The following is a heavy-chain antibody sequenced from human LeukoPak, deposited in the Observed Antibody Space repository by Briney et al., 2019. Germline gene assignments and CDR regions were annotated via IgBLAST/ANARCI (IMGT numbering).Heavy chain of an antibody. CDR2: IYYSGSA. CDR3: ARLSCTGASCSWGGAFDI. CDR1: GGSINSGGYF. V-gene: IGHV4-31*03. J-gene: IGHJ3*02. Sequence: PSETLSPTCTVSGGSINSGGYFWTWIRQHPGKGLEWIGYIYYSGSAYYNPSLGSRVTMSLDTSKIQFSLSLTSVTAADTAVYFCARLSCTGASCSWGGAFDIWGQGTMVTVSS. D-gene: IGHD2-15*01.